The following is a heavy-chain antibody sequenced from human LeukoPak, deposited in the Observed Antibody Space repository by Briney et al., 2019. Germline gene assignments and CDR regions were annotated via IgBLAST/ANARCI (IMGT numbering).Heavy chain of an antibody. CDR1: VVSISSYY. D-gene: IGHD2/OR15-2a*01. Sequence: PSETLSLTCTVSVVSISSYYWSWIRQPPGKGLEWIGYIYYSGSTNYNPSLKGRVTISVDTSKNQFSLRLSSVTAADTAVYYCARLYDYFDSWGQGTLVTVSS. V-gene: IGHV4-59*08. CDR3: ARLYDYFDS. CDR2: IYYSGST. J-gene: IGHJ4*02.